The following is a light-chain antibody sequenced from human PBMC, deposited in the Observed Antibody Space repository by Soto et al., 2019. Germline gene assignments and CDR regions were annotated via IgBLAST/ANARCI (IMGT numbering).Light chain of an antibody. CDR1: SSDVGGYNY. CDR2: EVS. Sequence: QSVLTQPPSASGSPGQSVAISCTGTSSDVGGYNYVSWYQQHPGKAPKLMIYEVSKRPSAVPDRFSGSKSGNTASLTVSGLQAEDEADYYCSSYAGSSNVFGTGTKVTVL. CDR3: SSYAGSSNV. V-gene: IGLV2-8*01. J-gene: IGLJ1*01.